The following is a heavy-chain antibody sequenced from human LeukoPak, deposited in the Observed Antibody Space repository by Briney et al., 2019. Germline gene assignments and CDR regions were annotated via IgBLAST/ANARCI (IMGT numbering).Heavy chain of an antibody. CDR3: ARDSPYYYGSGNYYSDY. CDR1: GFTFSSYA. V-gene: IGHV3-30-3*01. J-gene: IGHJ4*02. CDR2: ISYDGSNK. Sequence: GGSLRLSCAASGFTFSSYAMHWVRQAPGKGLEWVAVISYDGSNKYYADSVKGRFTISRDNSKNTLYLQMNSLRAEDTAVYYCARDSPYYYGSGNYYSDYWGQGTLVTVSS. D-gene: IGHD3-10*01.